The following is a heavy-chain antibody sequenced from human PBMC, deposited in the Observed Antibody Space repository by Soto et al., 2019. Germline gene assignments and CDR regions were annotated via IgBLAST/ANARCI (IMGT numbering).Heavy chain of an antibody. J-gene: IGHJ3*02. CDR2: IYYSGSP. CDR1: GGSISSSSYY. Sequence: PSETLSLTCTVSGGSISSSSYYWGWIRQPPGKGLEWIGSIYYSGSPYYKPSLKRRVTISVDTSKNQFSLKLSSLTAAYTAVYYCARHKLERRQRGAFDIWGQGT. V-gene: IGHV4-39*01. CDR3: ARHKLERRQRGAFDI. D-gene: IGHD1-1*01.